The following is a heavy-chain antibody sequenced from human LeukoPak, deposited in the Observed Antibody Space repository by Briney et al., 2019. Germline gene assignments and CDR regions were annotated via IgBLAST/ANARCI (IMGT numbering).Heavy chain of an antibody. J-gene: IGHJ6*03. V-gene: IGHV4-38-2*02. D-gene: IGHD6-13*01. CDR1: GYSISSGYY. CDR3: ARVRSSWYYYYYMDV. Sequence: SETLSLTCTVSGYSISSGYYWGWIRQPPGKGLEWIGSIYHSGSTYYNPSLKSRVTISVDTSKNQFSLKLSSVTAADTAVYYCARVRSSWYYYYYMDVWGKGTTVTVSS. CDR2: IYHSGST.